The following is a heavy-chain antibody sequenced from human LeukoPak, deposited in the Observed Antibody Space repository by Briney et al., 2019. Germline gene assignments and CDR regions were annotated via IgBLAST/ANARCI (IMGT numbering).Heavy chain of an antibody. D-gene: IGHD3-22*01. CDR1: GGSLSGNY. V-gene: IGHV4-34*01. J-gene: IGHJ4*02. Sequence: PSETLSLTCAVSGGSLSGNYWSWIRQPPGKGLEWIGEINHSGRTKYNPSLKSRVTISVDTSKNQFSLKLSSVTAADTAVYYCARKGRDGRVVVIRAFDYWGQGTLVTVSS. CDR3: ARKGRDGRVVVIRAFDY. CDR2: INHSGRT.